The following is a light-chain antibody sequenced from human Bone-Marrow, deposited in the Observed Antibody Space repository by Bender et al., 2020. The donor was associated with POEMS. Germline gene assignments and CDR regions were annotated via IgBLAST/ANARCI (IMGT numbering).Light chain of an antibody. CDR3: SSYTTDNTLV. Sequence: QSALTQAASVSGSPGQSITISCTGASSDFGPYNLVSWYQHHPGKAPKLMIYEVFKRPSGVSNRFSGSKSGNTAALTISGLLAEDEADYFCSSYTTDNTLVFGGGTKLTVL. V-gene: IGLV2-14*02. J-gene: IGLJ2*01. CDR2: EVF. CDR1: SSDFGPYNL.